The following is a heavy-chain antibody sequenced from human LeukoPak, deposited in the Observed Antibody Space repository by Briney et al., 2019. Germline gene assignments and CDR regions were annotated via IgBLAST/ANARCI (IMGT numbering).Heavy chain of an antibody. J-gene: IGHJ4*02. CDR3: ARDGKPWLVTSLFDY. Sequence: GASVKVSCKASGCTFTGYYMHWVRQAPGQGLEWMGWINPNSGGTNYAQKFQGRVTMTRDTSISTAYMELSRLRSDDTAVYYCARDGKPWLVTSLFDYWGQGTLVTVSS. D-gene: IGHD6-19*01. CDR1: GCTFTGYY. CDR2: INPNSGGT. V-gene: IGHV1-2*02.